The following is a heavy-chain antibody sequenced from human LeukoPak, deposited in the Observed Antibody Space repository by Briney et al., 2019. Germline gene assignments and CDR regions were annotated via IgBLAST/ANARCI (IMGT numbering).Heavy chain of an antibody. V-gene: IGHV1-69*04. Sequence: GASVKVSCKTSGDTFSSSAITWVRQAPGQGLEWMGRIIPALNITSYAQKFQGRVTITADTSTSTAYMELSSLRSEETAVYYCARDQGLTAPPPYGLDVWGQGTTVTVSS. J-gene: IGHJ6*02. CDR3: ARDQGLTAPPPYGLDV. D-gene: IGHD5-18*01. CDR2: IIPALNIT. CDR1: GDTFSSSA.